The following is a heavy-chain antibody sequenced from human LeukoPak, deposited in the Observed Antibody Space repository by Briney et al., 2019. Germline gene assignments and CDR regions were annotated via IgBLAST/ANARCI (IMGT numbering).Heavy chain of an antibody. CDR2: ITPLLDST. J-gene: IGHJ4*02. Sequence: ASVKVSCKFSGGSITNYAISWVRQAPGQGLDWMGRITPLLDSTNYAPKFQGRVTITADISTNTAFMELSSLTSEDTAMYFCTRLVAGGFDSWGQGSLVTVSS. CDR3: TRLVAGGFDS. D-gene: IGHD2-15*01. V-gene: IGHV1-69*06. CDR1: GGSITNYA.